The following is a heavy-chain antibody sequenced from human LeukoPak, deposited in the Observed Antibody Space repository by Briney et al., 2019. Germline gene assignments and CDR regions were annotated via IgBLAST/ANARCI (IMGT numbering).Heavy chain of an antibody. J-gene: IGHJ4*02. Sequence: SETLSLTCTVSGGSISSSSYYWGWIRQPPGKGLEWIGSIYYSGSTYYNPSLKSRVTISVDTSKNQFSLKLSSATAADTAVYYCARQEEGNFDYWGQGTLVTVSS. V-gene: IGHV4-39*01. CDR2: IYYSGST. CDR1: GGSISSSSYY. CDR3: ARQEEGNFDY.